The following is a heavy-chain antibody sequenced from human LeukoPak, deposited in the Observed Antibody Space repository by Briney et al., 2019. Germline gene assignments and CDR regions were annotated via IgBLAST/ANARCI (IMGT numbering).Heavy chain of an antibody. J-gene: IGHJ4*02. D-gene: IGHD3-22*01. V-gene: IGHV3-30*04. CDR2: ISYDGSNK. Sequence: GGSLRLSCAASGFTFSSYAMHWVRQAPGKGLEWVAVISYDGSNKYYADSVKGRFTISRDNSKNTLYLQMNSLRAEDTAVYYCASDYYDSSGAPIPFDYWGQGTLSPSPQ. CDR1: GFTFSSYA. CDR3: ASDYYDSSGAPIPFDY.